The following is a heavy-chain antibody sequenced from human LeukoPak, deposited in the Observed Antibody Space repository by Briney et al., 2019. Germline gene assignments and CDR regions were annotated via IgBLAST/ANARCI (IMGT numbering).Heavy chain of an antibody. V-gene: IGHV4-39*07. CDR1: GGSIGSSSYY. CDR2: IYYSGST. D-gene: IGHD6-19*01. CDR3: ARLFSKYSSGSNWSFDL. J-gene: IGHJ2*01. Sequence: SETLSLTCTVSGGSIGSSSYYWGWIRQPPGKGLEWIGSIYYSGSTYYNPSLKSLVTIAVDTSKNQSSLKLSSVTAADTAVYYCARLFSKYSSGSNWSFDLWGRGTLVTVSS.